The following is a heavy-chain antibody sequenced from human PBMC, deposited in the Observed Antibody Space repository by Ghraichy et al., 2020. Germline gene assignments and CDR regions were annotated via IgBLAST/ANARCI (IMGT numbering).Heavy chain of an antibody. J-gene: IGHJ4*02. CDR1: GDSVSTNSVA. D-gene: IGHD2-15*01. CDR2: TYYRSKWFN. Sequence: SQTLSLTCAISGDSVSTNSVAWNWIRQSPSRGLEWLGRTYYRSKWFNNYAESVKSRISINPDTSKNQFSLQLNSVTPEDTAVYYCVRANEYCSGNSCPYYFDYWGQGTLVTVSS. V-gene: IGHV6-1*01. CDR3: VRANEYCSGNSCPYYFDY.